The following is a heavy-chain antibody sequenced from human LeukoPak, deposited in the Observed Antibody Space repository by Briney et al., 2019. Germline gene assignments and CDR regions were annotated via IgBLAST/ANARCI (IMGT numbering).Heavy chain of an antibody. Sequence: ASVKVSCKASGYTFTSYYMDWVRQAPGQGLEWMGIINPSGGSTSYAQKFQGRVTMTRDMSTSTVYMELSSLRSEDTAVYYCARGSWLTETHSENWFDPWGQGTLVTVSS. CDR1: GYTFTSYY. D-gene: IGHD3-22*01. V-gene: IGHV1-46*01. CDR3: ARGSWLTETHSENWFDP. CDR2: INPSGGST. J-gene: IGHJ5*02.